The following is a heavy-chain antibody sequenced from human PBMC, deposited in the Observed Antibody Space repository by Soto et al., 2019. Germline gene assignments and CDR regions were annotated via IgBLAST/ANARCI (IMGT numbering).Heavy chain of an antibody. J-gene: IGHJ4*02. CDR2: IYYSGST. Sequence: SETLSLTCTVSGGSISSSSYYWGWIRQPPGKGLEWIGSIYYSGSTYYNPSLKSRVTISVDTSKNQFSLKLSSVTAADTAVYYCARESYGSGSYNDYWGQGTLVTVS. V-gene: IGHV4-39*02. CDR1: GGSISSSSYY. CDR3: ARESYGSGSYNDY. D-gene: IGHD3-10*01.